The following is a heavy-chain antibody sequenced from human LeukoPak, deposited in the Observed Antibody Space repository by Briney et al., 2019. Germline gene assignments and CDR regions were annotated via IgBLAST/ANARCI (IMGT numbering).Heavy chain of an antibody. CDR2: IYHSGST. D-gene: IGHD6-13*01. CDR3: ARDLAAAGTIDP. J-gene: IGHJ5*02. CDR1: GGSISSYY. V-gene: IGHV4-59*01. Sequence: SETLSLTRTVSGGSISSYYWSWIRQPPGKGLEWIGYIYHSGSTNYNPSLKSRATISEDTSKNQFSLKLSSVTAADTAVYYCARDLAAAGTIDPWGQGTLVTVSS.